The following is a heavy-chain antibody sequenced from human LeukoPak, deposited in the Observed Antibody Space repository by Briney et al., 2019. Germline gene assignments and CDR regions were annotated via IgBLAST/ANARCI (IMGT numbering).Heavy chain of an antibody. CDR2: IYYRGST. CDR1: GGSFSSYY. J-gene: IGHJ4*02. Sequence: SETLSLTCTVSGGSFSSYYWSGIRQPPGKGLEWIGCIYYRGSTNYNASLKSRVTISVDTSKNQFSLKLSSVTDADTAVYYCARHERARVGATQTGFFDYWGQGTLVTVYS. V-gene: IGHV4-59*08. CDR3: ARHERARVGATQTGFFDY. D-gene: IGHD1-26*01.